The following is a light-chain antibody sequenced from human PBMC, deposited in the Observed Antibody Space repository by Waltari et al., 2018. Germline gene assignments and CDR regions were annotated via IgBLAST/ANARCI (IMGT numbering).Light chain of an antibody. CDR1: QNVRLA. CDR2: TAS. J-gene: IGKJ2*01. CDR3: QQYDGYST. V-gene: IGKV1-5*03. Sequence: DIQMTQSPSTLSASVGDRVNITCRASQNVRLALAWQQQKPGKAPNLLIYTASTLQSGVPSRFSGSGSETEFTLTIDGLQPDDFATYYCQQYDGYSTFGQGTKLDIK.